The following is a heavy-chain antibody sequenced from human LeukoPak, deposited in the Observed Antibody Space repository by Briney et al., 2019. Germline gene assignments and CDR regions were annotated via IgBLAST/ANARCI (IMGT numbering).Heavy chain of an antibody. CDR2: IIPIFGTA. CDR3: ARDGGWQNAIHY. CDR1: GGTFSSYA. Sequence: ASVKVSCKASGGTFSSYAISWVRQAPGQGLEWMGGIIPIFGTANYAQEFQGRVTITADESTSTAYMELSSLRSEDTAVYYCARDGGWQNAIHYWGQGTLVTVSS. V-gene: IGHV1-69*13. J-gene: IGHJ4*02. D-gene: IGHD3-16*01.